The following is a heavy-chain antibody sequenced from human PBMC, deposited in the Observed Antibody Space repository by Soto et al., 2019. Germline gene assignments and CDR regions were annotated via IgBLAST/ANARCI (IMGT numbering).Heavy chain of an antibody. CDR3: AIGSEQLGYYYYGMDV. D-gene: IGHD6-13*01. Sequence: QVQLVQSGAEVKKPGASVKVSCKASGYTFTSYGISWVRQAPGQGLEWMGWISAYNGNTNYAQKLQGRVPMTTDTSTSTAYMELRSLRSDDTAVYYCAIGSEQLGYYYYGMDVWGQGTTVTVSS. CDR1: GYTFTSYG. CDR2: ISAYNGNT. J-gene: IGHJ6*02. V-gene: IGHV1-18*04.